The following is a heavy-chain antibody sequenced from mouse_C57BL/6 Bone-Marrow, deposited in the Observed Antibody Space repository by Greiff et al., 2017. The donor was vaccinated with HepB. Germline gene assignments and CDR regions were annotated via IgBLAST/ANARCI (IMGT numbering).Heavy chain of an antibody. D-gene: IGHD1-1*01. CDR3: RGSSWSYWYFDV. V-gene: IGHV1-4*01. Sequence: VQLQQSGAELARPGASVKMSCKASGYTFTSYTMHWVKQRPGQGLEWIGYINPSSGYTKYNQKFKDKATLTADKSSSTAYMQLSSLTSEDSAVYYCRGSSWSYWYFDVWGTGTTVTVSS. CDR2: INPSSGYT. CDR1: GYTFTSYT. J-gene: IGHJ1*03.